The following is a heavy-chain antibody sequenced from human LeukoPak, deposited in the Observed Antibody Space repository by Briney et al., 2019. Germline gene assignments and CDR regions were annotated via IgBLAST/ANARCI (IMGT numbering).Heavy chain of an antibody. CDR1: GFTFSSYS. CDR2: ISTSSIYI. D-gene: IGHD4-11*01. V-gene: IGHV3-21*01. Sequence: PGGSLRLSCAASGFTFSSYSMNWVRQAPGKGLEWVSSISTSSIYIYYADSLKGRFTISRDNAKNSLYLQMNSLRAEDTAVYYCTRVEETATTAAIIRKYSYYYYYMDVWGKGNTVTVSS. J-gene: IGHJ6*03. CDR3: TRVEETATTAAIIRKYSYYYYYMDV.